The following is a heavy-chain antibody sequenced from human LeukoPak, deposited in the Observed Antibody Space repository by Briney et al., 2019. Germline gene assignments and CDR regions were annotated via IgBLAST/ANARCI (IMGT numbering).Heavy chain of an antibody. CDR1: GFTFSRYW. J-gene: IGHJ6*03. CDR3: ARAHSNYPYYCYYMDV. V-gene: IGHV3-48*04. CDR2: ISSSGSTI. Sequence: GGSLRLSCAASGFTFSRYWMHWVRQAPGKGLEWVSYISSSGSTIYYADSVKGRFTISRDNAKNSLYLQMNSLRVEDTAVYYCARAHSNYPYYCYYMDVWGKGTTVTVSS. D-gene: IGHD4-11*01.